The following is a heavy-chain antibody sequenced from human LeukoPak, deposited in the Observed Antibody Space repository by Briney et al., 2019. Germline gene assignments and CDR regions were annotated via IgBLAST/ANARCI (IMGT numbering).Heavy chain of an antibody. Sequence: PGGSLRLSCAASGFTFSDYYMSWIRQAPGKGLEWVSYIISSGSTIYYADSVKGRFTISRDNAKNSLYLQMNSLRAEDTAVYYCARDSGYEPINYCYYYGMDVWGQGTTVTVSS. V-gene: IGHV3-11*01. D-gene: IGHD5-12*01. J-gene: IGHJ6*02. CDR1: GFTFSDYY. CDR3: ARDSGYEPINYCYYYGMDV. CDR2: IISSGSTI.